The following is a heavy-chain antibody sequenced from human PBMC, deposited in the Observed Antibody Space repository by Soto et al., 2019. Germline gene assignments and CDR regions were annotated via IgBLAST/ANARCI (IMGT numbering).Heavy chain of an antibody. CDR3: ARDSHTYYYDSSGYQFDY. CDR2: IIPIFGTA. CDR1: GGTFSSYA. D-gene: IGHD3-22*01. Sequence: SVKVSCKASGGTFSSYAIGWVRQAPGQGLEWMGGIIPIFGTANYAQKFQGRVTITADESTSTAYMELSSLRSEDTAVYYCARDSHTYYYDSSGYQFDYWGQGTLVTVSS. J-gene: IGHJ4*02. V-gene: IGHV1-69*13.